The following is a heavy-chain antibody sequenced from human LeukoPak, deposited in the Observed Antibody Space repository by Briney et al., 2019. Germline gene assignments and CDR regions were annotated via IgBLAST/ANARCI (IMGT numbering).Heavy chain of an antibody. Sequence: GGSLRLSCAASGFTVSSNYMSWVRQAPGKGLEWVSAISGSGGSTYYADSVKGRFTISRDNSKNTLYLQMNSLRAEDTAVYYCAKEGPDYYDSSGYYSNDAFDIWGQGTMVTVSS. D-gene: IGHD3-22*01. J-gene: IGHJ3*02. V-gene: IGHV3-23*01. CDR1: GFTVSSNY. CDR2: ISGSGGST. CDR3: AKEGPDYYDSSGYYSNDAFDI.